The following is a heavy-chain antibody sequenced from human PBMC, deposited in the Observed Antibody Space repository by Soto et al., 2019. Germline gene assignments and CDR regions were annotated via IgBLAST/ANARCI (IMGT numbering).Heavy chain of an antibody. V-gene: IGHV3-30*03. D-gene: IGHD5-12*01. CDR3: ARGVRGVATTAIGFYLDY. Sequence: QVQLVESGGGVVQPGRSLRLSCAASGFIFNSYGMHWIRQAPGKGLEWGAVISYDGSNIFYADSVKRRFTISRDNSNNTLYLRMNSLRGYDTAVYYCARGVRGVATTAIGFYLDYWGQGTLVTTSS. CDR2: ISYDGSNI. J-gene: IGHJ4*02. CDR1: GFIFNSYG.